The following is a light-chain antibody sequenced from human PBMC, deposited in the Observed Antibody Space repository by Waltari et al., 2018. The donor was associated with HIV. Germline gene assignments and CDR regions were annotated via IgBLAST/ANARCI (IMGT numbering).Light chain of an antibody. CDR3: CSYAGSSTYV. CDR1: ISDVGGYNY. V-gene: IGLV2-23*02. CDR2: DVS. Sequence: QSALTQPASVSGSPGQSITISCTGTISDVGGYNYVSWYQQHPGKAPKLMIYDVSRRPSGVTNRCSGSKSGNTASLTSSGLQAEDEADYYCCSYAGSSTYVFGTGTKVTVL. J-gene: IGLJ1*01.